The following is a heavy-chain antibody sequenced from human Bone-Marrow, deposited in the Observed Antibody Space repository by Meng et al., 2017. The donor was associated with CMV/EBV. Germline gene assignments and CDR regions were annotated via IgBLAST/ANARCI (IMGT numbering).Heavy chain of an antibody. J-gene: IGHJ4*02. D-gene: IGHD1-26*01. CDR1: GFTFSSYA. Sequence: GGSLRLSCAASGFTFSSYAMAWVRQAPGKGLEWVSAISGSGGNTYYAGSVKGRFTISRDNSKNTLYLQINSLRAEDTAVYYCAKDKRELRNWGQGTLVTVSS. CDR3: AKDKRELRN. CDR2: ISGSGGNT. V-gene: IGHV3-23*01.